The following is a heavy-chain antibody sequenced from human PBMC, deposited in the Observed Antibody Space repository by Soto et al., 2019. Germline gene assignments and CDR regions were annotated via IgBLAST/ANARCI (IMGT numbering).Heavy chain of an antibody. CDR1: GFTFNIYS. J-gene: IGHJ6*02. D-gene: IGHD4-17*01. V-gene: IGHV3-23*01. CDR3: AKAKRPTTVTKVDMDV. CDR2: ISGSGVST. Sequence: EVQLLESGGGLVQPGGSLRLSCVASGFTFNIYSMTWVRQAPGKGLEWVSGISGSGVSTLYADSVKGWFTISRDNSNNALYLQMNDLRAEDTAVYYCAKAKRPTTVTKVDMDVWGQGTAVTVSS.